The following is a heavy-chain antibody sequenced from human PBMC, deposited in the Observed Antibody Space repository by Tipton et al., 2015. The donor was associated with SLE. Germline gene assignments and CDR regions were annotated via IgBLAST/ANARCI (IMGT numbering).Heavy chain of an antibody. CDR3: AVVASGYYDSSGYYDS. V-gene: IGHV3-30*02. CDR2: IRYDGTVK. J-gene: IGHJ4*02. Sequence: GSLRLSCSASGFTFSDYAIHWVRQPPGKGLEGVAFIRYDGTVKNYAESVKTRFTISRDNSKNSLYLHMDSLRVDDTAIYYCAVVASGYYDSSGYYDSWGQGTLVTVSS. D-gene: IGHD3-22*01. CDR1: GFTFSDYA.